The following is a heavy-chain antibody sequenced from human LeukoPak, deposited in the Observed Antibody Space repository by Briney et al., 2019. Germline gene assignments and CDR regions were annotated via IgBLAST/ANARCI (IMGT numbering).Heavy chain of an antibody. CDR2: ISYDGRTK. CDR1: GFTFGSFA. J-gene: IGHJ4*02. CDR3: AKDLIPYCGGDCYPNY. Sequence: GGSLRLSCAASGFTFGSFAMHWVRQSPGKGLEWVAVISYDGRTKYYADSVKGRFTISRDNSNNSLSLEMNSLRAEDTAVYYCAKDLIPYCGGDCYPNYWGQGTLVTVSS. D-gene: IGHD2-21*01. V-gene: IGHV3-30*18.